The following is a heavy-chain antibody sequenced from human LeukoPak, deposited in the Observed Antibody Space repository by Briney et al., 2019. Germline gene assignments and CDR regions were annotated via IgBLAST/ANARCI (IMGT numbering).Heavy chain of an antibody. J-gene: IGHJ3*02. Sequence: GGSLRLSCAASGFTFSSYGMSWVRQAPGKGLEWVSAISGSGGSTYYADSVKGRFTISRDNSKNTLYLQMNSLRAEDTAVYYCAKKASRGYSYGWTYDAFDIWGQGTMVTVFS. CDR2: ISGSGGST. D-gene: IGHD5-18*01. V-gene: IGHV3-23*01. CDR3: AKKASRGYSYGWTYDAFDI. CDR1: GFTFSSYG.